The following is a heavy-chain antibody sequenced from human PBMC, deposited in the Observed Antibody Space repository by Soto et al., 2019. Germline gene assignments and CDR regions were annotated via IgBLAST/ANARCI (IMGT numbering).Heavy chain of an antibody. CDR2: IYYSGST. CDR3: ARRGGGRPDYGDSHPVLFSPYYYMDV. V-gene: IGHV4-31*03. CDR1: GGSISSGGYY. J-gene: IGHJ6*03. Sequence: SETLSLTCTVSGGSISSGGYYWSWIRQHPGKGLEWIGYIYYSGSTYYNPSLKSRVTISVDTSKNQFSLKLSSVTAADTAVYYCARRGGGRPDYGDSHPVLFSPYYYMDVWGKGTTVTVSS. D-gene: IGHD4-17*01.